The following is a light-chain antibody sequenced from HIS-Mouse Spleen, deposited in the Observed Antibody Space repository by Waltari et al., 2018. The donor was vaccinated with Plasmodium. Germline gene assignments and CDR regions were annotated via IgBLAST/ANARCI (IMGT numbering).Light chain of an antibody. CDR1: ALPKKY. J-gene: IGLJ3*02. Sequence: SYELTQPPSVSVSPGQTARITCPGDALPKKYAYWYQQKSGQAPVLVIYEDSKRPSGIPERFSGSSSGTMATLTIRVAQVEDEADYYCYSTDSSGNHRVFGGGTKLTVL. V-gene: IGLV3-10*01. CDR2: EDS. CDR3: YSTDSSGNHRV.